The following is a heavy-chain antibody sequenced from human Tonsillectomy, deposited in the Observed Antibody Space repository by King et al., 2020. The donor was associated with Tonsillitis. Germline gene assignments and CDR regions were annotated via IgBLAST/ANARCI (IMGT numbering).Heavy chain of an antibody. CDR3: ARDRIVRNNLRLHGRWFDP. J-gene: IGHJ5*02. CDR2: IYYSGST. D-gene: IGHD1-26*01. CDR1: GGSISSYY. Sequence: LQLQESGPGLVKPSETLSLTCTVSGGSISSYYWSWIRQPPGKGLEWIGYIYYSGSTNYNPPLKSRVTISVDTSKNQFSLKLSSVTAADTAVYYCARDRIVRNNLRLHGRWFDPWGQGTLVTVSS. V-gene: IGHV4-59*01.